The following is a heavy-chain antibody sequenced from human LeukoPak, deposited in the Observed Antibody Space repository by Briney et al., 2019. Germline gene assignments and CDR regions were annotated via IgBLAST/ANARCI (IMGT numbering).Heavy chain of an antibody. D-gene: IGHD1-26*01. CDR1: GFTFSSYA. CDR3: AKDPYSGSYSDAFDI. V-gene: IGHV3-23*01. CDR2: ISGGGGST. J-gene: IGHJ3*02. Sequence: GGSLRLSCAASGFTFSSYALSWVRQAPGKGLEWVSAISGGGGSTYYADSVKGRFTISRDNSKNTLYLQMNSLRAEDTAVYYCAKDPYSGSYSDAFDIWGQGTMVTVSS.